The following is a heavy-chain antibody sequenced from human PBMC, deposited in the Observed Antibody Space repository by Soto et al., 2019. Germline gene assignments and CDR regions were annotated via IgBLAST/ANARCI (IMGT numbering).Heavy chain of an antibody. CDR1: GFTFSSYG. J-gene: IGHJ6*02. V-gene: IGHV3-30*18. Sequence: PGGSLRLSCAASGFTFSSYGMHWVRQAPGKGLEWVAVISYDGSNKYYADSVKGRFTISRDNSKNTLYLQMNSLRAEDTAVYYCAKALYSSGWQANYYYYGMDVWGQGTTVTVSS. CDR3: AKALYSSGWQANYYYYGMDV. D-gene: IGHD6-19*01. CDR2: ISYDGSNK.